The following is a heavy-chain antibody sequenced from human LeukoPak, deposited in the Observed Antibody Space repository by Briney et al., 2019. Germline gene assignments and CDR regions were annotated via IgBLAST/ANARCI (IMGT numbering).Heavy chain of an antibody. J-gene: IGHJ4*02. V-gene: IGHV3-23*01. CDR3: AKELYYDILTGLTGFDY. CDR1: GFTFSSYA. CDR2: ISGSGGST. D-gene: IGHD3-9*01. Sequence: GGSLRLSCAASGFTFSSYAMSWVRQAPGKGLEWVSAISGSGGSTYYADSVKGRFTISRDNSKNTLYLQMNSLRAEDTAAYYCAKELYYDILTGLTGFDYWGQGTLVTVSS.